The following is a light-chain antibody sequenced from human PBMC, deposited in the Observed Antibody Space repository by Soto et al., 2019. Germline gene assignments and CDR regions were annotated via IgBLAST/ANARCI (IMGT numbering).Light chain of an antibody. V-gene: IGKV3-20*01. J-gene: IGKJ3*01. Sequence: EFVLTQSPDTLSLPPGERATLSCRASQTVTSSNVAWYQQKPGQAPRPLVYGPSTRATGVPDRFSGSGSGTDFTLTISRLEPEDFAVYYCQQYCDSRPVTFGPGTKVEIK. CDR3: QQYCDSRPVT. CDR1: QTVTSSN. CDR2: GPS.